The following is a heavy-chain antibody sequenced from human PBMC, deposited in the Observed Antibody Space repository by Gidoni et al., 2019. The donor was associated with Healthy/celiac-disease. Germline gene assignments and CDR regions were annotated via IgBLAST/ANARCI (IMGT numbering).Heavy chain of an antibody. CDR3: AREGGITGKREGGLGITISI. Sequence: QVQLVESGGGLVKPGGSLRLSCAASGFTFSDYYMSWIRQAPGKGLGVVSKLSSSSSYPNEADPGKGRFTISRDNAKNSLYLQMNSLRAEDTAVYYCAREGGITGKREGGLGITISIWGQGTLVTVSS. J-gene: IGHJ4*02. CDR1: GFTFSDYY. V-gene: IGHV3-11*06. CDR2: LSSSSSYP. D-gene: IGHD1-20*01.